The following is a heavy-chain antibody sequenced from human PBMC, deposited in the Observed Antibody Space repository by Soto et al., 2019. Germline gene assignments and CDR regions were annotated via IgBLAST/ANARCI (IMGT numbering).Heavy chain of an antibody. CDR2: IIPIFGTV. CDR1: GGTFRTYA. J-gene: IGHJ6*02. Sequence: QVQLLKSGAEVKKPGSSVSVSCEASGGTFRTYAISWVRQAPGQGLEWMGEIIPIFGTVNYAQKFQGRVTITAXXSTXTXYXXXXXLXSXXTXXXXXXXXXXXXXXXSXXXYGMDVWGQGTTVTVSS. V-gene: IGHV1-69*12. CDR3: XXXXXXXXXXSXXXYGMDV.